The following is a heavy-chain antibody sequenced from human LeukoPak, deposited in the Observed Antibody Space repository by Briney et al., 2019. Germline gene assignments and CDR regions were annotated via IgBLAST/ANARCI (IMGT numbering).Heavy chain of an antibody. CDR1: GFTFSTYG. Sequence: GGSLRLSCSASGFTFSTYGMSWVRQSPGKGLEWVISISGSGSTTFYADSVKGRFTISRDNSENMLYLQMTSLRAEDTAVYYCAKGTSTYSSGSFDYWGRGTLVTVSS. D-gene: IGHD6-19*01. CDR2: ISGSGSTT. J-gene: IGHJ4*02. CDR3: AKGTSTYSSGSFDY. V-gene: IGHV3-23*01.